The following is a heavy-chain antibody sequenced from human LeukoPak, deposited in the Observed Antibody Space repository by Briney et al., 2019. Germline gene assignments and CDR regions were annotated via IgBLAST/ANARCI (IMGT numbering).Heavy chain of an antibody. Sequence: GGSLRLSCAASGFTFSSYAMHWVRQAPGKGLEWVAVISYDGSNKYYADSVKGRFTISRDNSKNTLYLQMNSLRAEDTAVYYCARDRGDIVVVVVPSILDYWGQGTLVTVSS. J-gene: IGHJ4*02. CDR2: ISYDGSNK. D-gene: IGHD2-15*01. V-gene: IGHV3-30-3*01. CDR1: GFTFSSYA. CDR3: ARDRGDIVVVVVPSILDY.